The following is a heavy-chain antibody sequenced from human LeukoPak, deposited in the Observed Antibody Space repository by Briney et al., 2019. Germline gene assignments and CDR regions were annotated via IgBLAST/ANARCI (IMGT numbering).Heavy chain of an antibody. D-gene: IGHD2-2*01. CDR2: IIPIFGTA. CDR3: ARDIPTVVAPEDYYYYGMDV. Sequence: GASVKVSCKASGGTFSSYAISWVRQAPGQGLEWMGGIIPIFGTANYAQKFQGRVTITADESTSTAYMELSSLRSEDTAVYYCARDIPTVVAPEDYYYYGMDVWGQGTTVTVSS. J-gene: IGHJ6*02. V-gene: IGHV1-69*13. CDR1: GGTFSSYA.